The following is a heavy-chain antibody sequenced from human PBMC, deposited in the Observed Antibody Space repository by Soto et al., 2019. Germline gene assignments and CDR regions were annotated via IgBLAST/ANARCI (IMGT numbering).Heavy chain of an antibody. CDR2: IYYSGST. J-gene: IGHJ4*02. Sequence: LSLTFTVSGGSVSSGSYYWSWIRQPPGKGLEWIGYIYYSGSTNYNPSLKSRVTISVDTSKNQFSLKLSSVTAADTAVYYCARGSSGYYRDYWGQGTLVTVSS. CDR1: GGSVSSGSYY. V-gene: IGHV4-61*01. CDR3: ARGSSGYYRDY. D-gene: IGHD3-22*01.